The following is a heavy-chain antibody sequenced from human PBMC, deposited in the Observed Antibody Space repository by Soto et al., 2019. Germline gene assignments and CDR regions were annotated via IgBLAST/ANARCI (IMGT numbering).Heavy chain of an antibody. CDR3: ARDPCCSTPWYYFDY. CDR1: GVTFSNYW. J-gene: IGHJ4*02. Sequence: EVQLVESGGGLVQPGGSLRLSCAASGVTFSNYWMSWVRQAPGKGLEWVANIKQDGSDKYYVDSVKGRFTISRDNATNSLYRQMNSLRAEDSAGYYCARDPCCSTPWYYFDYWGQGTLVTVSS. V-gene: IGHV3-7*01. D-gene: IGHD2-15*01. CDR2: IKQDGSDK.